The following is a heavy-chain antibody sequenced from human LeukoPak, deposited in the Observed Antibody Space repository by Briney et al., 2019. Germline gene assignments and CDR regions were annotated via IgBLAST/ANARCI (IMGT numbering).Heavy chain of an antibody. CDR3: ARAGWIITSGIDY. V-gene: IGHV4-38-2*01. CDR2: IYHIGST. Sequence: SETLSLTCGVSGYSISRGYYWAWIRQPPEKGLEWIGTIYHIGSTYYNPPLESRVTISVDTSKNEFSLNLNSVTAADTAVYYCARAGWIITSGIDYWGQGALVTVSS. J-gene: IGHJ4*02. D-gene: IGHD1-20*01. CDR1: GYSISRGYY.